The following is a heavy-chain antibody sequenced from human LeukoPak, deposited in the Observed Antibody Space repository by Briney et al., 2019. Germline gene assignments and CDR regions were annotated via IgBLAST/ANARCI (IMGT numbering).Heavy chain of an antibody. V-gene: IGHV1-2*02. CDR1: GYTFTGYY. Sequence: LAASVKVSCKASGYTFTGYYMHWVRQAPGQGLEWMGWINPNSGGTNYAQKFQGRVTMTRDTSISTAYMELSRLRSDDTAVYYCARVPQFRDYYYMDVWGKGTTVTVSS. CDR3: ARVPQFRDYYYMDV. J-gene: IGHJ6*03. D-gene: IGHD5-24*01. CDR2: INPNSGGT.